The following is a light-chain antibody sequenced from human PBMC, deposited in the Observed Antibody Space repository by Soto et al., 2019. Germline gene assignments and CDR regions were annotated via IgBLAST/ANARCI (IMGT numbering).Light chain of an antibody. CDR2: AAS. CDR1: QSISSW. V-gene: IGKV1-39*01. CDR3: QQSYSTPRT. J-gene: IGKJ1*01. Sequence: DIQMTQSPSTQSVSVGYRVTITYXASQSISSWLAWYQQKPGKAPKLLIYAASSLQSGVPSRFSGSGSGTDFTLTISSLQPEDFATYYCQQSYSTPRTFGQGTKVDIK.